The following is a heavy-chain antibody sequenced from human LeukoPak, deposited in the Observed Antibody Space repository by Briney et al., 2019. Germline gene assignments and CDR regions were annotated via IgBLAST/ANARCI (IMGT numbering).Heavy chain of an antibody. CDR1: GYTFTSYG. CDR3: ARAEYTSSWSYFDC. V-gene: IGHV1-18*01. Sequence: ASVKVSCKASGYTFTSYGISWVRQAPGQGLEWMGWISAYNDNRNYAQKLQGRVSMTADKSTSTAYMELRSLRSDGTAVYYCARAEYTSSWSYFDCWGQGTLVTVSS. J-gene: IGHJ4*02. D-gene: IGHD2-2*01. CDR2: ISAYNDNR.